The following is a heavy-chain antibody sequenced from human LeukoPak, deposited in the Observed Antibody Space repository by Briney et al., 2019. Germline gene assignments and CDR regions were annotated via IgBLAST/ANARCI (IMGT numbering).Heavy chain of an antibody. CDR2: IKLDGSEK. D-gene: IGHD3-3*01. J-gene: IGHJ4*02. V-gene: IGHV3-7*03. CDR1: GFTFGKYW. Sequence: EGSPRLSCVASGFTFGKYWMSWVRQAPGKGLEWVANIKLDGSEKNYVDSVKGRFTISRDNTKNSLYLQMNSLRVEDTAVFYCARDQYDTWSRRGNFDSWGQGTLVIVSS. CDR3: ARDQYDTWSRRGNFDS.